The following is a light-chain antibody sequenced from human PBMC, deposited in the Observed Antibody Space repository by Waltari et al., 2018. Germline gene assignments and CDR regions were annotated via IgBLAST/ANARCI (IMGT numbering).Light chain of an antibody. Sequence: ENVLTQSPATLSLSPGEAATLSCRASQNVGNSLAWYQNKPGQAPRLRIYDAANRASGIPARFSGSGSGTDFTLTISSLEPDDFAVYYCQQRSNWHTFGQGTRLEIK. CDR1: QNVGNS. CDR3: QQRSNWHT. V-gene: IGKV3-11*01. J-gene: IGKJ2*01. CDR2: DAA.